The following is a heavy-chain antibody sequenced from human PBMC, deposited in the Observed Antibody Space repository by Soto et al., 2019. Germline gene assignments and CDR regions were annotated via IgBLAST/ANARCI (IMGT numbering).Heavy chain of an antibody. J-gene: IGHJ4*02. CDR3: ARDHGTSSSGQLIKGSDY. CDR1: GFTFSHYG. CDR2: IWYDGCNN. Sequence: QVQLVESGGGVVQPGRSLRLSCAASGFTFSHYGMHWVRQAPGKGLEWVAVIWYDGCNNYYSDAVQGRFIISRYNSKNTLYFHLNILRDETKAVYYCARDHGTSSSGQLIKGSDYWGKGNLVTV. V-gene: IGHV3-33*01. D-gene: IGHD3-10*01.